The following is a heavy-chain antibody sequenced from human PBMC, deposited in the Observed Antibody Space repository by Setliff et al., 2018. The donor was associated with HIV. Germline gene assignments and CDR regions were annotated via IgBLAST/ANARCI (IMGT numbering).Heavy chain of an antibody. CDR3: ARGWELNV. CDR2: IIPVGGTT. V-gene: IGHV1-69*05. J-gene: IGHJ4*02. D-gene: IGHD1-26*01. CDR1: GGI. Sequence: GASVKVSCKTSGGIISWVRQAPGQGLEWMGRIIPVGGTTNYAQKFQGRVTITMDPSTSTAHMELTRLTSDDTAVYYCARGWELNVWGQGTLVTVSS.